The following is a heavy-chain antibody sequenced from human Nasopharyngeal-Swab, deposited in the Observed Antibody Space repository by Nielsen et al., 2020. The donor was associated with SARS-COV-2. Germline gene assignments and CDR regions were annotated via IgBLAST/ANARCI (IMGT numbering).Heavy chain of an antibody. Sequence: WVRQAPGQGLEWMGIINPSGGSTSYAQKFQGRVTMTRDTSTSTVYMELSSLRSEDTAVYYCARDPTYDSSGYYQEYFDYWGQGTLGTVSS. V-gene: IGHV1-46*01. J-gene: IGHJ4*02. CDR3: ARDPTYDSSGYYQEYFDY. D-gene: IGHD3-22*01. CDR2: INPSGGST.